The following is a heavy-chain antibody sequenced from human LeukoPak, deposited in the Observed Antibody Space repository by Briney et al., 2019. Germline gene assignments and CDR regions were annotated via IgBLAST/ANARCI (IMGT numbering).Heavy chain of an antibody. CDR3: ARARSPSSGYLLRDHNWFDP. CDR1: GGTFNSYA. V-gene: IGHV1-69*05. CDR2: IIPIFGTA. Sequence: SVKVSCKASGGTFNSYAISWVRQAPGQGLEWMGGIIPIFGTANHAQKFQGRVTITTDESTSTAYMELSSLRSEDTAVYYCARARSPSSGYLLRDHNWFDPWGQGTLVTVSS. J-gene: IGHJ5*02. D-gene: IGHD3-22*01.